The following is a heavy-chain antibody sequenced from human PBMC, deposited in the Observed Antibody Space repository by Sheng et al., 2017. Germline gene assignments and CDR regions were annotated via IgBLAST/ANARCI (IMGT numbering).Heavy chain of an antibody. CDR1: GGSFSGYY. D-gene: IGHD3-22*01. V-gene: IGHV4-34*01. J-gene: IGHJ4*02. Sequence: QVQLQQWGAGLLKPSETLSLTCAVYGGSFSGYYWSWIRQPPGKGLEWIGEINHSGSTNYNPSLKSRVTISVDTSKNQFSLKLSSVTAADTAVYYCARGLGDSSGYSKRFDYWGQGTLVTVSS. CDR2: INHSGST. CDR3: ARGLGDSSGYSKRFDY.